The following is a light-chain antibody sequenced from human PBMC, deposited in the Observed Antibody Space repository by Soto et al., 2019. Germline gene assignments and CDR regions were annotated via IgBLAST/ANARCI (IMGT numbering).Light chain of an antibody. V-gene: IGKV1-33*01. Sequence: DIQMTQSPSSLSASVGDRVTITCQASQDISNYLNWYQQKPGKAPKLVIYDASNLETGDPSRFSGSGSGTDFTFTISSLQPEDIATYYCQQYDNLLTFGGGTKVEIK. J-gene: IGKJ4*01. CDR3: QQYDNLLT. CDR1: QDISNY. CDR2: DAS.